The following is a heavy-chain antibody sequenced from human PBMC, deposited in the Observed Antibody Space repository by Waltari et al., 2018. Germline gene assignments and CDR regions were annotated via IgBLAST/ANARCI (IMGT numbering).Heavy chain of an antibody. CDR1: GYTFTSYD. V-gene: IGHV1-8*02. Sequence: QVQLVQSGAEVKKPGASVKVSCKASGYTFTSYDINWVRQATGQGLEWMGWMNPNSGNTGYAQKFQGRVTMTRNTSISTAEMELSSLRCEETAGYYCVQLSSRYYYYGMDVWGQGTTVTVSS. CDR2: MNPNSGNT. J-gene: IGHJ6*02. CDR3: VQLSSRYYYYGMDV. D-gene: IGHD5-18*01.